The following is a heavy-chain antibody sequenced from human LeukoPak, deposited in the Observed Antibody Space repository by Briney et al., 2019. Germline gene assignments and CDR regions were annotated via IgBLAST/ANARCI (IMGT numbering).Heavy chain of an antibody. CDR3: SKKALSTGFSHYDI. CDR1: GFTVSSNY. J-gene: IGHJ3*02. V-gene: IGHV3-53*01. CDR2: IYSGGST. D-gene: IGHD1-1*01. Sequence: GGSLRLSCAASGFTVSSNYMSWVRQASGKGLEWVSVIYSGGSTYYADSVKGRFTISRDNSKNTLYLQMNNLRAEDTALYYCSKKALSTGFSHYDIWGLGTMVTVSS.